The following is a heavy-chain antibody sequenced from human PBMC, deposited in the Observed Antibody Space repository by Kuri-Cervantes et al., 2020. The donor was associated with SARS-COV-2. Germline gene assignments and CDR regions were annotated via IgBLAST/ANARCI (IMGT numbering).Heavy chain of an antibody. D-gene: IGHD4-23*01. J-gene: IGHJ4*02. CDR3: ARVKSVVTPDIDY. CDR1: GFTFGDYA. V-gene: IGHV4-34*01. Sequence: GSLRLSCTASGFTFGDYAMSWVRQAPGKGLEWVGEINHSGSTNYNPSLKSRVTISVDTSKNQFSLKLSSVTAADTAVYYCARVKSVVTPDIDYWGQGTLVTVSS. CDR2: INHSGST.